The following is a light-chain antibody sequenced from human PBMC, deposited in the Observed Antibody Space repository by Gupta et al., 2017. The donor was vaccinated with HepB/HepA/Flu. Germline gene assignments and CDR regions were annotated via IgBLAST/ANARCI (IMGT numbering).Light chain of an antibody. J-gene: IGLJ2*01. CDR3: AAWDDSLSGLV. V-gene: IGLV1-47*01. Sequence: QSVLTHPPSASGTPGQRVTISCSGSSSNIGSNYVYWYQQLPGTAPKLLIYRNNQRPSGVPDRFSGSKSGTSASLAISGLRSEDEADYYCAAWDDSLSGLVFGGGTKLTVL. CDR1: SSNIGSNY. CDR2: RNN.